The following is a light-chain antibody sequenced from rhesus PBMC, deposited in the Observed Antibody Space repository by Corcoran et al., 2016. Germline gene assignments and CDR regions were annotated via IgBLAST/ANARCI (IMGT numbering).Light chain of an antibody. CDR3: SSYAVSNTFI. CDR1: SSDIVNYNF. Sequence: QAALTQPPSVSGAPGQSVSISCSGTSSDIVNYNFVSWYQQHPGKAPKLMILDFTKRPSGVSDRFSGSKSGNTASLTISVLQSEDEADYFCSSYAVSNTFISGPRTRLTVL. V-gene: IGLV2-23*01. CDR2: DFT. J-gene: IGLJ1*01.